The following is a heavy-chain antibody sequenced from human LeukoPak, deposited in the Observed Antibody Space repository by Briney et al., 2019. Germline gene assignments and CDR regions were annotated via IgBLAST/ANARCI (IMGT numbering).Heavy chain of an antibody. J-gene: IGHJ4*02. CDR3: AKDDGGYFDY. CDR2: ISGSGGST. D-gene: IGHD4-23*01. V-gene: IGHV3-23*01. CDR1: GFTFTSYA. Sequence: GGSLRLSCAASGFTFTSYAMSWVRQAPGKGLEWVSVISGSGGSTYYADSVKGRFTISRDNSKNTLYLQMNSLRAEDTAVYYCAKDDGGYFDYWGQGTLVTVSS.